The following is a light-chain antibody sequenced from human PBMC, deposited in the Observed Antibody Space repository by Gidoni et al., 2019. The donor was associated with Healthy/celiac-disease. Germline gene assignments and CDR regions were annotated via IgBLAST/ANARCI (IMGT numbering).Light chain of an antibody. CDR1: QSVSSY. V-gene: IGKV3-11*01. CDR3: QQRSNWPLLT. J-gene: IGKJ4*01. CDR2: DAS. Sequence: EIVLTQSPATLSLSPGERATLSCRASQSVSSYLAWSQQKPGQAPRLLIYDASNRATGIPARFSGSGSGTDFTLTISSLEPEDFAVYYCQQRSNWPLLTVGGGTKVEIK.